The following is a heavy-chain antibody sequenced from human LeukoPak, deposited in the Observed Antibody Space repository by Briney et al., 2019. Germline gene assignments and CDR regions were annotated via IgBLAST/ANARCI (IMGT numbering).Heavy chain of an antibody. CDR3: VRPHSFYNSTWNKWFDP. D-gene: IGHD2/OR15-2a*01. J-gene: IGHJ5*02. V-gene: IGHV4-39*01. CDR2: LYNSGDT. Sequence: SETLSLTCTVSGDSISRSSYYWGWIRQPPGKGLEWIGSLYNSGDTFYNPSLKSRVTISVDTSKNQFSLKLISVTAADTTVYYCVRPHSFYNSTWNKWFDPWGQGTLVTVSS. CDR1: GDSISRSSYY.